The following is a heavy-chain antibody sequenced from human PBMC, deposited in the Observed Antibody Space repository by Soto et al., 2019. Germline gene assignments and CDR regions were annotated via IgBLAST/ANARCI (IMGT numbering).Heavy chain of an antibody. Sequence: QVQLQQWGAGLLKPSETLSLTCAVYGGSFSGYYWSWLRQPPGKGPEWIGEINHSGNTKYNQSIESRVTISVDTSKNQFSLKLNSVSGADTAVYYCARTGGMDVWSQGATVTVSS. CDR1: GGSFSGYY. CDR3: ARTGGMDV. V-gene: IGHV4-34*01. CDR2: INHSGNT. J-gene: IGHJ6*02.